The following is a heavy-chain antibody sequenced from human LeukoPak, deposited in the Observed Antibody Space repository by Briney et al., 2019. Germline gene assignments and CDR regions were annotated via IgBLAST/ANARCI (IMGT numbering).Heavy chain of an antibody. Sequence: PGGSLRLSCAASGFTLSSYAMSWVRQAPGKGLEWVSAISGSGGSTYYADSVKGRFTISRDNSKNTLSLQMNSLRAEDTAVYDCASRREAFDVWGQGTMVTVSS. CDR2: ISGSGGST. J-gene: IGHJ3*01. V-gene: IGHV3-23*01. CDR1: GFTLSSYA. CDR3: ASRREAFDV.